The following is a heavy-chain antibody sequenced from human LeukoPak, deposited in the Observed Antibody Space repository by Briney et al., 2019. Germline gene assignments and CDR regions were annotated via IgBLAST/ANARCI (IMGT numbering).Heavy chain of an antibody. CDR2: MNPISGDT. J-gene: IGHJ5*02. CDR1: GYTFTSYD. Sequence: ASVKVSCKASGYTFTSYDVNWVRQATGQGLEWMGWMNPISGDTGYALKFQGRVTMSRNASISTAYMELGSLRSEDTAVYYCARVPRRGERFDPWGQGTLVTVSS. CDR3: ARVPRRGERFDP. V-gene: IGHV1-8*01. D-gene: IGHD3-10*01.